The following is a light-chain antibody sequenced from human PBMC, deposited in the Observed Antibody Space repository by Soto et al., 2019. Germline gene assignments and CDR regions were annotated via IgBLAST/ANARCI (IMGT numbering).Light chain of an antibody. Sequence: QSALPQPVSVSGSPGQSITISCTGISSDVGSFDLVSWYQQHPGKVPKLMIYEATERPSGVSSRCSGSNSGNTASLTISGLQSEDEADYYCCSSAGSNTWVFGGGTKLTVL. CDR3: CSSAGSNTWV. CDR1: SSDVGSFDL. V-gene: IGLV2-23*01. CDR2: EAT. J-gene: IGLJ3*02.